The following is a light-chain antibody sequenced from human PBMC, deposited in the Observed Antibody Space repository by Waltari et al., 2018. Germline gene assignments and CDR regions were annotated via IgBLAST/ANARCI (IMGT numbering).Light chain of an antibody. V-gene: IGLV2-8*01. J-gene: IGLJ2*01. CDR1: SSALGSYNY. CDR3: SSYAGNKNAVV. CDR2: EVN. Sequence: QSALTQPPSASGSPGQSITISCSGTSSALGSYNYVSWYQQFPGRAPKLIIYEVNKRPSGVPDRFSGSKSGNTASLTVSGLQAEDEADYYCSSYAGNKNAVVFGGGTQLTVL.